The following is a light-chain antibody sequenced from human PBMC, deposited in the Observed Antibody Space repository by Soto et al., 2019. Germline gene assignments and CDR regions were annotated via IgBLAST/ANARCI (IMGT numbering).Light chain of an antibody. CDR1: QTVGSSF. CDR2: GAS. CDR3: QQSSTTPRT. Sequence: ENVLTQSPATLSFSPGERATLSCRASQTVGSSFLAWYQQKRGQAARLLIYGASNRATGIPDRFSGSGSGADFTLTISSLQPEDSATYYCQQSSTTPRTFGQGTTLEIK. J-gene: IGKJ2*01. V-gene: IGKV3-20*01.